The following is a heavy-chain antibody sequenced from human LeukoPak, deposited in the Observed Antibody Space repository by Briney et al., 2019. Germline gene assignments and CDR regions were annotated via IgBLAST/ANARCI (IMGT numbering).Heavy chain of an antibody. Sequence: SETLSLTCAVYGGSFSGYYWSWIRQPPGKGLEWIGEISHSGSTNYNPSLKSRVTISVDTSKNQFSLKLSSVTAADTAVYYCARPLSTYYGSGSYWSYWGQGTLVTVSS. V-gene: IGHV4-34*01. D-gene: IGHD3-10*01. CDR2: ISHSGST. CDR3: ARPLSTYYGSGSYWSY. J-gene: IGHJ4*02. CDR1: GGSFSGYY.